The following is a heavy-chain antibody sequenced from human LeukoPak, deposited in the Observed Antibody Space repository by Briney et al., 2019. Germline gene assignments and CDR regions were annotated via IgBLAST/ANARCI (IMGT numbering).Heavy chain of an antibody. CDR2: IYYSGST. CDR3: ARSISAMVRGAPYY. D-gene: IGHD3-10*01. CDR1: GFTFSSYW. J-gene: IGHJ4*02. Sequence: GSLRLSCAASGFTFSSYWMSWVRQSPGKGLEWIGEIYYSGSTNYNPSLKSRVTISVDKSKNQFSLKLTSVTAADTAVYYCARSISAMVRGAPYYWGQGTLVTVSS. V-gene: IGHV4-4*02.